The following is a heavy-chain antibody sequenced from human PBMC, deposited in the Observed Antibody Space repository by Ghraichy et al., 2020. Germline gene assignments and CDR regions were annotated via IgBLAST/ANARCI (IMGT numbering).Heavy chain of an antibody. J-gene: IGHJ6*04. V-gene: IGHV4-39*01. D-gene: IGHD3-22*01. Sequence: SETLSLTCTVSGCSISSSSYYWGWLRQPPGKGLEWIGSYHYSGSTYYNPSLKRRLTISVATSKNQFSLKLSSVTAADTAVYYCASHRGRYYDSSGYYSEPRACRDGWGEGIAVAVSS. CDR1: GCSISSSSYY. CDR3: ASHRGRYYDSSGYYSEPRACRDG. CDR2: YHYSGST.